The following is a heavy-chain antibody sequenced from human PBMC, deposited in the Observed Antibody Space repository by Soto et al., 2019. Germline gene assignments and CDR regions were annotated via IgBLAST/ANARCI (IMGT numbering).Heavy chain of an antibody. Sequence: QVQLQQWGAGLLKPSETLSLTCAVNGGSFSGYYWNWIRQPPGKGLEWIGEINHSGSTNYNPSLKSRGTISIDQSKNQYYLNLNSVTAADTAVYYCARGHGYSSSWYYWGQGTLLTVSS. CDR2: INHSGST. CDR3: ARGHGYSSSWYY. D-gene: IGHD6-13*01. J-gene: IGHJ4*02. CDR1: GGSFSGYY. V-gene: IGHV4-34*01.